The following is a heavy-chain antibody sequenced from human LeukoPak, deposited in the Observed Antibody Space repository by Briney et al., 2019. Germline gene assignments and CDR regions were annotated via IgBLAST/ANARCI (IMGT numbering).Heavy chain of an antibody. Sequence: GRSLRLSCAASGFTFDDYAMHWVRQAPGKGLEWVSGISWNSGSIGYADSVKGRFTISRDNAKNSLYLQMNSLRAEDTAVYYCARAPGSVLLWFGELDVWGQGTTVTVSS. CDR1: GFTFDDYA. CDR2: ISWNSGSI. D-gene: IGHD3-10*01. J-gene: IGHJ6*02. CDR3: ARAPGSVLLWFGELDV. V-gene: IGHV3-9*01.